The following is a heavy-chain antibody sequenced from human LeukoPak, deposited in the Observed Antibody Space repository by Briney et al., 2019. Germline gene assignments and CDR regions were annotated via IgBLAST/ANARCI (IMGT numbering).Heavy chain of an antibody. J-gene: IGHJ4*02. D-gene: IGHD6-13*01. CDR3: AREADTNSWYRPAFHLLDV. CDR2: ISPYNDET. CDR1: GYTFRSHG. Sequence: GASVKVSCKASGYTFRSHGIYWVRQAPGQGLEWMGWISPYNDETKYARRIQDRVIMTTETSTTTAYMELRGLTSDDTAVYFCAREADTNSWYRPAFHLLDVWGQGTLVTVSS. V-gene: IGHV1-18*01.